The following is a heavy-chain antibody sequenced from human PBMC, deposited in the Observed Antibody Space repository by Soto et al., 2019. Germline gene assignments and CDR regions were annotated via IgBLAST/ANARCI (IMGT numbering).Heavy chain of an antibody. CDR1: GFTFSDYY. J-gene: IGHJ4*02. D-gene: IGHD4-4*01. CDR3: AREGNDYTIDY. V-gene: IGHV3-11*05. Sequence: QVQLVESGGGLVKPGGSLRLSCAASGFTFSDYYMSWIRQAPGKGLEWVSYISSSSSYTNYADSVKGRFTISRDNAKNSLYLKMNSLRAEDTAVYYCAREGNDYTIDYWGQGTLVTVSS. CDR2: ISSSSSYT.